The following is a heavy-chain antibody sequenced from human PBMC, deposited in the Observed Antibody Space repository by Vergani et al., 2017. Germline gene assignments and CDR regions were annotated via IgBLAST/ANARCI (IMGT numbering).Heavy chain of an antibody. CDR2: ISYDGTQK. V-gene: IGHV3-30*03. D-gene: IGHD1-1*01. CDR1: GFTFRSYG. Sequence: QVQLVESGGGVVQPGRSLRLSCTASGFTFRSYGMHWVRQAPGKGLEWVAVISYDGTQKYDAHSVKGRFTISRDNSKSTLYLQMNSLRTEDTAVYYCATKSCGTPGCQIGYFREWGQGTLVTVSS. CDR3: ATKSCGTPGCQIGYFRE. J-gene: IGHJ1*01.